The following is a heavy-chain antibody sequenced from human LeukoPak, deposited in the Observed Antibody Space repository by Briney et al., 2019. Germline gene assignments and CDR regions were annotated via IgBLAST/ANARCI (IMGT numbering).Heavy chain of an antibody. CDR2: MYSSGNI. D-gene: IGHD4-23*01. J-gene: IGHJ4*02. CDR3: ARYSGDYGGNNY. V-gene: IGHV3-53*01. CDR1: GFIVSDHY. Sequence: GGSLRLSCAASGFIVSDHYMGWVRQAPGKGLDWVSVMYSSGNIHYADSVEGRFTISRDNSKNTLYLQMNSVRAEDTAVYYCARYSGDYGGNNYWGQGTLVTVSS.